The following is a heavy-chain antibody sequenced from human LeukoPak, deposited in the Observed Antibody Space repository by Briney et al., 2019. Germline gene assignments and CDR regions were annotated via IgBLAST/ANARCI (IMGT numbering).Heavy chain of an antibody. CDR3: ARVGSSSSGDDY. V-gene: IGHV3-21*01. Sequence: GGSLRLSCAASGFTFSSYSMNWVRQAPGKGLEWVSSISSSSSYIYYADSVKGRFTISRDNAKNSLYLQMNSLGAEDTAVYYCARVGSSSSGDDYWGQGTLVTVSS. D-gene: IGHD6-6*01. CDR1: GFTFSSYS. CDR2: ISSSSSYI. J-gene: IGHJ4*02.